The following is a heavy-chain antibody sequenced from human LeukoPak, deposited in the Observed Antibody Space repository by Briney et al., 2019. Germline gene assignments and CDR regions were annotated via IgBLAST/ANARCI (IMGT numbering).Heavy chain of an antibody. V-gene: IGHV1-18*01. CDR3: ARLTKAVRDGYNLVRRNWFDP. CDR1: GYTFTSYG. J-gene: IGHJ5*02. CDR2: ISAYNGNT. Sequence: ASVKVSCKASGYTFTSYGISWVRQAPGQGLEWMGWISAYNGNTNYARKLQGRVTMTTDTSTSTAYMELRSLRSEDTAVYYCARLTKAVRDGYNLVRRNWFDPWGQGTLVTVSS. D-gene: IGHD5-24*01.